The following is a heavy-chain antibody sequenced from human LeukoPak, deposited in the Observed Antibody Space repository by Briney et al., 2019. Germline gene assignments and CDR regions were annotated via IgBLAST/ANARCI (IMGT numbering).Heavy chain of an antibody. CDR2: IIPIFGTA. D-gene: IGHD6-13*01. CDR3: ARDGEQQPSREYYYYMDV. V-gene: IGHV1-69*06. Sequence: GASVKVSCKASGGTFSSYAISWVRQAPGQGLEWMGGIIPIFGTANYAQKFQGRVTITADKSTSTAYMELSSLRSEDTAVYYCARDGEQQPSREYYYYMDVWGKGTTVTVSS. J-gene: IGHJ6*03. CDR1: GGTFSSYA.